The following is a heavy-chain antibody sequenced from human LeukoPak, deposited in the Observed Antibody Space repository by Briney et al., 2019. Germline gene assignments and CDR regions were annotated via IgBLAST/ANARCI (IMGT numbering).Heavy chain of an antibody. D-gene: IGHD6-13*01. CDR2: IKSTAHGGTT. Sequence: KTGGSLRLSCAASGFTFSNAYMSWVGQAPGKGLEWVGRIKSTAHGGTTEYAAPVKGRFTISRDDSRNTLFLQMNSLQTEDAALYYCASYSSSYYYFGYWGQGTLVTVSS. V-gene: IGHV3-15*01. CDR1: GFTFSNAY. CDR3: ASYSSSYYYFGY. J-gene: IGHJ4*02.